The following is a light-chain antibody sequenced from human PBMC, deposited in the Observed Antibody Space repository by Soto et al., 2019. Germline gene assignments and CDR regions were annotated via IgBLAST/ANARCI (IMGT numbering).Light chain of an antibody. CDR2: DVS. V-gene: IGLV2-14*01. CDR1: SSDVGGYNY. Sequence: QSVLTQPASVSGSPGQSITISCTGTSSDVGGYNYVSWYQQHPGKAPKFMIYDVSNRPSGVSNRFSGSKSGNTASLIISGLQAEDEADYYCCSYTTSNTRQIVFGTGTKVTV. J-gene: IGLJ1*01. CDR3: CSYTTSNTRQIV.